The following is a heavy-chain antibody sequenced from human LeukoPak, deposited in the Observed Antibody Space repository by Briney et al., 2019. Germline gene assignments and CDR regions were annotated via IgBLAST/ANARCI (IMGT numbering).Heavy chain of an antibody. CDR2: IRSTGDST. Sequence: PGGSLRLSCAASGFTFSSYEMNWVRQAPGKVLEFVSGIRSTGDSTYYANSAKGRFTISRDNSKNTLYLQMGSLRAEDMAAYYCARVPVAWSYNDYWGQGTLVTVSS. CDR3: ARVPVAWSYNDY. D-gene: IGHD6-19*01. V-gene: IGHV3-64*01. J-gene: IGHJ4*02. CDR1: GFTFSSYE.